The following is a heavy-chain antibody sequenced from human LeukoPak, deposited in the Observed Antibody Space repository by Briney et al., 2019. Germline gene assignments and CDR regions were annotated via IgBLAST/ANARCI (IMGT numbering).Heavy chain of an antibody. CDR1: GYTFTSYG. D-gene: IGHD6-19*01. V-gene: IGHV1-18*01. J-gene: IGHJ4*02. Sequence: ASVKVSCKASGYTFTSYGISWVRQAPGQGLEWMGWISAYNGNTNYAQKLQGRVTMTTDTSTSTAYMELRSLRSDDTAVYYCARDWAGQDSSGWFGESFDYWGQGTLVTVSS. CDR3: ARDWAGQDSSGWFGESFDY. CDR2: ISAYNGNT.